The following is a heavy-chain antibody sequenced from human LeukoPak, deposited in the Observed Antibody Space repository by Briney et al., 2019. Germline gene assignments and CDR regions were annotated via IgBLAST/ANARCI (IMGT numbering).Heavy chain of an antibody. CDR2: IKTNTDGEPT. J-gene: IGHJ4*02. CDR1: GFTFAKVW. Sequence: GGSLRLSCVSSGFTFAKVWMNWVRQAPGKDLEWVGRIKTNTDGEPTDCAAPVEGRFVISRDDSKKTLYLQMNSLRVDDTALYFCTTGIDDGGGYWGQGTMVTVSS. V-gene: IGHV3-15*07. CDR3: TTGIDDGGGY. D-gene: IGHD1-1*01.